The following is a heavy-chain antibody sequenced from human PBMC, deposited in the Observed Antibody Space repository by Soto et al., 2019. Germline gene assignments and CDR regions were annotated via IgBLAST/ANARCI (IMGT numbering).Heavy chain of an antibody. V-gene: IGHV3-30*18. J-gene: IGHJ6*02. CDR2: ISYDGSNK. CDR1: RFTFSSYG. CDR3: AKGLVGYVFGVQDYHYGMDV. D-gene: IGHD2-8*02. Sequence: QVQLVESGGGVVQPGRSLRLSLAASRFTFSSYGMHWVRQAPGKGLEWVAAISYDGSNKNYADSVKGRFTISRDNSKNQLYLQMNGLRGEDTAVYHCAKGLVGYVFGVQDYHYGMDVWGQGTTVTVSS.